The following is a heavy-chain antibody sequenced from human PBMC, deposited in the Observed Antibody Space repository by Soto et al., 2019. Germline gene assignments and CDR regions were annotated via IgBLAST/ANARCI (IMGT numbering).Heavy chain of an antibody. CDR1: GGSISSGGYS. CDR2: IYHSGST. D-gene: IGHD6-13*01. Sequence: SETLSLTCAVSGGSISSGGYSWSWIRQPPGKGLEWIGYIYHSGSTYYNPSLKSRVTISVDRSKNQFSLKLSSVTAADTAVYYRARGRYSSSWYQPYFDYWGQGTLVTVSS. CDR3: ARGRYSSSWYQPYFDY. V-gene: IGHV4-30-2*01. J-gene: IGHJ4*02.